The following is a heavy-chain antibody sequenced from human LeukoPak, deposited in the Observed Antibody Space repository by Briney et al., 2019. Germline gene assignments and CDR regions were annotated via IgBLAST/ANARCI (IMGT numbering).Heavy chain of an antibody. D-gene: IGHD3-16*02. CDR1: GGSFSGYY. CDR2: INHSGST. V-gene: IGHV4-34*01. CDR3: ARGRIYYVWGSYRPFDY. Sequence: SETLSLTCAVYGGSFSGYYWSWIRQPPGKGLEWLGEINHSGSTNYNPSLKSRVTISVDTSKNQFSLKLSSVTAADTAVYYCARGRIYYVWGSYRPFDYWGQGTLVTVSS. J-gene: IGHJ4*02.